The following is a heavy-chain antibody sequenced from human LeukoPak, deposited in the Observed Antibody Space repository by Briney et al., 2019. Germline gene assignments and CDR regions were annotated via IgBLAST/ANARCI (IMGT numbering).Heavy chain of an antibody. Sequence: SETLSLTCTVSGCSISSYYWSWIRQPPGKGLEWIGYIYYSGSTNYNPSLKSRVTISVDTSKNQFALKLSSVTAADTAVYYCARALRGGYLDWFDPWGQGTLVTVSS. CDR2: IYYSGST. CDR3: ARALRGGYLDWFDP. J-gene: IGHJ5*02. V-gene: IGHV4-59*01. D-gene: IGHD3-22*01. CDR1: GCSISSYY.